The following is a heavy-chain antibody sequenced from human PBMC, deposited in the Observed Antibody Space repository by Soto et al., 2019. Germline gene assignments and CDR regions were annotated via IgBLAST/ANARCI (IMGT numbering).Heavy chain of an antibody. CDR2: IYRTGST. J-gene: IGHJ4*02. CDR3: ASRDPGTSVDY. D-gene: IGHD1-7*01. CDR1: GGSFTSNNW. Sequence: SETLSLTCAVSGGSFTSNNWWTWVRQPPGQGLEWIGEIYRTGSTNYNPSLKSRVTISLDKSEKQISLKVTSLTAADTAVYYCASRDPGTSVDYWGQGTLVTV. V-gene: IGHV4-4*02.